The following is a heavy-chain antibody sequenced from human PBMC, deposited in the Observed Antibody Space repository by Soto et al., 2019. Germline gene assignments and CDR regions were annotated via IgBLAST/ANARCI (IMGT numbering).Heavy chain of an antibody. J-gene: IGHJ4*02. V-gene: IGHV3-48*02. Sequence: PGGSLRLSCAASGFTFSSYSMNWVRQAPGKGLEWVSYISSSSSTIYYADSVKGRFTISRDNAKNSLYLQMNSLRDEDTAVYYCAREGSRYSYGPFDYWGQGTLVTVSS. CDR1: GFTFSSYS. CDR2: ISSSSSTI. CDR3: AREGSRYSYGPFDY. D-gene: IGHD5-18*01.